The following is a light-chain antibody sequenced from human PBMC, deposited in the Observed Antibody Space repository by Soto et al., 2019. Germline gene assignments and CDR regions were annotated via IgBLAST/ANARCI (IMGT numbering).Light chain of an antibody. CDR3: CSYAGSSTLV. V-gene: IGLV2-23*01. J-gene: IGLJ2*01. Sequence: QSVLTQPASVSVSPGQSITISCTGTSSDVGSYNFVSWYQQHPGKAPKLMIYEGSKRPSGVSNRFSGSKSGNTASLTISGLQAEDEADYYCCSYAGSSTLVFGGGTKVTVL. CDR1: SSDVGSYNF. CDR2: EGS.